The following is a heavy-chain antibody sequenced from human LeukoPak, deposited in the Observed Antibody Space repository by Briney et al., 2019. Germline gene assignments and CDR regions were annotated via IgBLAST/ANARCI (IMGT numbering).Heavy chain of an antibody. D-gene: IGHD3-3*02. CDR2: IKEDGNGK. J-gene: IGHJ4*02. Sequence: PGGSPRLSCAASGFTFSNYWMSWVRQAPGKGLEWVANIKEDGNGKYYVDSVKGRFTISRDNAKNSLYLQMNSLRAEGTAVYYCARGPSMATRFDYWGQGTLVTVSS. CDR3: ARGPSMATRFDY. V-gene: IGHV3-7*01. CDR1: GFTFSNYW.